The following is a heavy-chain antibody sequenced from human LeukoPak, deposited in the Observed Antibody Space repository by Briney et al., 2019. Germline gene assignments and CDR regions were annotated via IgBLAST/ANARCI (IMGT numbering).Heavy chain of an antibody. V-gene: IGHV3-21*01. CDR2: ISSSSSYI. J-gene: IGHJ4*02. D-gene: IGHD3-16*01. Sequence: GSLRLSCAASGFTFNDAWMSWVRQAPGKGLEWVSSISSSSSYIYYADSVKGRFTISRDNAKNSPYLQMNSLRAEDTAVYYCARGLIGSIDYWGQGTLVTVSS. CDR3: ARGLIGSIDY. CDR1: GFTFNDAW.